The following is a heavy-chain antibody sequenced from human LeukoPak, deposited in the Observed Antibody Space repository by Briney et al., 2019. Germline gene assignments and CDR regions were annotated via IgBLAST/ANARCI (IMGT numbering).Heavy chain of an antibody. CDR1: GFTFSSYP. CDR2: NSGCGCSP. J-gene: IGHJ2*01. CDR3: AKDKVVYGGNPVWYFDL. Sequence: GGSLRLSCAASGFTFSSYPMSWVPQAPGKGLEWVSANSGCGCSPYYGGSVKGRFTIPRDNVKVTLYLQMNSLRAEDTAVYYCAKDKVVYGGNPVWYFDLWGRGTLVTVSS. V-gene: IGHV3-23*01. D-gene: IGHD4-23*01.